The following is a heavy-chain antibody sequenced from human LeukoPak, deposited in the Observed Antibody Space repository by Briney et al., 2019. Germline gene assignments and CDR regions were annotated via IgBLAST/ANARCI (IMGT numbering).Heavy chain of an antibody. CDR2: ISSSSSYI. CDR1: GFTFSSYS. Sequence: PGGSLRLSCAASGFTFSSYSMNWVRQAPGKGLEWVSSISSSSSYIYYADSVKGRFTISRDNAKNSLYLQMNSLRAEDTAVYYCARDLSLYCSRYHRWYFDLWGRGTLVTVSS. CDR3: ARDLSLYCSRYHRWYFDL. J-gene: IGHJ2*01. D-gene: IGHD6-13*01. V-gene: IGHV3-21*01.